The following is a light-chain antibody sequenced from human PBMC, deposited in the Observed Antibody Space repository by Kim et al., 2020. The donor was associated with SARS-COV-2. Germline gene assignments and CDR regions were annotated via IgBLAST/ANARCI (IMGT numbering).Light chain of an antibody. V-gene: IGKV1-5*03. J-gene: IGKJ1*01. Sequence: ASVGDRVTNSYRASQSIHIWLAWFQQKPGKAPRVLMYKASTLESGVPSRFRGSGSGTEFTLTISSLQPDDFATYYCQQYDVHPETFGQGTKVDIK. CDR2: KAS. CDR3: QQYDVHPET. CDR1: QSIHIW.